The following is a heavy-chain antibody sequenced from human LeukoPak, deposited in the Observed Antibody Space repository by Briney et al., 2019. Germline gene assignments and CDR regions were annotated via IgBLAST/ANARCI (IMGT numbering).Heavy chain of an antibody. CDR2: IYYSGST. CDR1: GGSISSYY. D-gene: IGHD4-17*01. Sequence: SETLSLTCTVSGGSISSYYWSWIRQPPGKGLEWIGCIYYSGSTNYNPSLKGRVTISVDTSKNQFSLKLSSVTAADTAVYYCATFYGGNLGYFDYWGQGTLVTVSS. J-gene: IGHJ4*02. V-gene: IGHV4-59*01. CDR3: ATFYGGNLGYFDY.